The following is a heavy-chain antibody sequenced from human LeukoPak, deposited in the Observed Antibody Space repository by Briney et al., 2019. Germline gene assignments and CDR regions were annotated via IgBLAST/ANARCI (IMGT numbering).Heavy chain of an antibody. CDR3: AKLRYSGYGPGDY. Sequence: GGSLRLSCAASGFTFSSYAMSWVRQAPGKGLEWVSDISDSGASTCYADSVKGRFTVSRDNSKNTLYLQMNSLRAEDTATYYCAKLRYSGYGPGDYWGQETMVTVSS. CDR2: ISDSGAST. J-gene: IGHJ4*02. D-gene: IGHD5-12*01. V-gene: IGHV3-23*01. CDR1: GFTFSSYA.